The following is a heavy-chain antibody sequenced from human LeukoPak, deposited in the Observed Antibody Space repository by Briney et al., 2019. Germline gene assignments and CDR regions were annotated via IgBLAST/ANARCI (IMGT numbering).Heavy chain of an antibody. V-gene: IGHV4-59*01. D-gene: IGHD1-26*01. Sequence: SETLSLTCTVSGDSMSTYYWTWIRQPPGKGLEWIGYIYNSGSTNYNPSLKSRVTISVDTSKNQFSLKLTSVTAADTAVYYCARGESYYPFDYWGQGTLVTVSS. CDR2: IYNSGST. CDR3: ARGESYYPFDY. J-gene: IGHJ4*02. CDR1: GDSMSTYY.